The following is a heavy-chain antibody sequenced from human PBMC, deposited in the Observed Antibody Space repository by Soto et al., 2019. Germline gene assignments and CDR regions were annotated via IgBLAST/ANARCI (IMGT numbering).Heavy chain of an antibody. V-gene: IGHV3-30-3*01. J-gene: IGHJ4*02. D-gene: IGHD1-7*01. Sequence: GGSLRLACAASGFTYSTYTMHWVRQAPGKGLEWVAVISYDGNNKFYADSVKGRFTISRDSTKQTLYLQMNSLRPDDTAMYYCARGGVSSTEDTWNYGIYFDSWRQAPLITVSS. CDR2: ISYDGNNK. CDR3: ARGGVSSTEDTWNYGIYFDS. CDR1: GFTYSTYT.